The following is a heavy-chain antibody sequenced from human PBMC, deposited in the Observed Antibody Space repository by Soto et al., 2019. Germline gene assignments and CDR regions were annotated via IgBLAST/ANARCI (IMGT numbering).Heavy chain of an antibody. J-gene: IGHJ3*02. Sequence: EVQLVESGGGLVQPGGSLRLSCVASGFTVTDIYMNWVRQAPGKGLEWVSVIYKDFTDYADFVKGRFSVSTDSSKNALYLPLDNLRAEDTAVYYCARAPRYCSGGSCSIMGDAFDIWGQGAMVTVSS. D-gene: IGHD2-15*01. CDR2: IYKDFT. V-gene: IGHV3-66*01. CDR3: ARAPRYCSGGSCSIMGDAFDI. CDR1: GFTVTDIY.